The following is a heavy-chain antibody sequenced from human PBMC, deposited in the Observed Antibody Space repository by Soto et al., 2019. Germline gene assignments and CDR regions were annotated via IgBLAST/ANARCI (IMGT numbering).Heavy chain of an antibody. CDR3: ARHDYPRSYYYDSSGQIDY. J-gene: IGHJ4*02. V-gene: IGHV4-39*01. CDR1: GGSISTTYYY. D-gene: IGHD3-22*01. CDR2: IYYSGNT. Sequence: PSETLSLTCTVSGGSISTTYYYWGWIRQPPGKGLEWIGIIYYSGNTYSNPSLKSRITMSVDTSKNQFSLKLSSVTAADTALYYCARHDYPRSYYYDSSGQIDYWGQGTLVTVSS.